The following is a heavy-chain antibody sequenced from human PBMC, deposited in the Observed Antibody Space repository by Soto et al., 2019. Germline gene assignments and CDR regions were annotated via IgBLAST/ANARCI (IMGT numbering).Heavy chain of an antibody. D-gene: IGHD4-17*01. J-gene: IGHJ6*03. CDR2: ISWNSGSI. CDR3: AKGLRLDYYYYYYMDV. V-gene: IGHV3-9*01. CDR1: GFTFDDYA. Sequence: ESGGGLVQPGRSLRLSCAASGFTFDDYAMHWVRQAPGKGLEWVSGISWNSGSIGYADSVKGRFTISRDNAKNSLYLQMNSLRAEDTALYYCAKGLRLDYYYYYYMDVWGKGTTVTVSS.